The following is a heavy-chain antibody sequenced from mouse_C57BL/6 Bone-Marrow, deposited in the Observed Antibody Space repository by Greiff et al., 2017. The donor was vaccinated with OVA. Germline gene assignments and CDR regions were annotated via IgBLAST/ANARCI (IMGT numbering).Heavy chain of an antibody. D-gene: IGHD1-1*01. V-gene: IGHV1-55*01. CDR1: GYTFTSYW. CDR2: IYPGSGST. CDR3: ARGYYYDDY. J-gene: IGHJ2*01. Sequence: QVHVKQPGAELVKPGASVKMSCKASGYTFTSYWITWVKQRPGQGLEWIGDIYPGSGSTNYNEKFKSKDTLTVDTSSSTAYMQLSSLTSEDSAVYYCARGYYYDDYWGQGTTLTVSS.